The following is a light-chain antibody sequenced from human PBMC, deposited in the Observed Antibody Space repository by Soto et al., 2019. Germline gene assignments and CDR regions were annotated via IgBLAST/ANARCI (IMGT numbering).Light chain of an antibody. CDR1: SSNIGNNY. CDR2: DND. CDR3: VTSHSSLSPVV. V-gene: IGLV1-51*01. J-gene: IGLJ2*01. Sequence: QSVLTQPPSVSAAPGQKVSISCSGSSSNIGNNYVSWYQHLPGTAPRLLIYDNDKRPSGIPDRFSGSKSGTSATLGITGLQTGDEADYYCVTSHSSLSPVVFGGGNKVTVL.